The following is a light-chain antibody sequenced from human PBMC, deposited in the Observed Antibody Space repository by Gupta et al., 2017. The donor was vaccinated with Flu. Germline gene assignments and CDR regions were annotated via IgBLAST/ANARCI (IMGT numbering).Light chain of an antibody. CDR3: QQLNTYPRT. Sequence: DIQLTQSPSFLSASVGDRVTITCRASQDISSHLAWYQQKPGKAPELLIYETSTLQSGVPSRFSGSGSGTEFTLTISSRQPEDFATYYCQQLNTYPRTFGQGTRVEV. CDR1: QDISSH. CDR2: ETS. V-gene: IGKV1-9*01. J-gene: IGKJ1*01.